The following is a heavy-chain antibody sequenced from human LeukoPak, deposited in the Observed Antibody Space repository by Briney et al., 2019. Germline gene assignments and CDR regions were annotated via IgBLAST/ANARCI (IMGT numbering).Heavy chain of an antibody. CDR2: IYYSGST. CDR1: GGSISSSSYY. V-gene: IGHV4-39*01. Sequence: PSETLSLTCTVSGGSISSSSYYWAWIRQPPGKGLEWIGSIYYSGSTYYNPSLKSRVTISVDTSKNQFSLKLSSVTAADTAVYYCARPSGGWYYFDYWGQGTLVTVSS. D-gene: IGHD6-19*01. J-gene: IGHJ4*02. CDR3: ARPSGGWYYFDY.